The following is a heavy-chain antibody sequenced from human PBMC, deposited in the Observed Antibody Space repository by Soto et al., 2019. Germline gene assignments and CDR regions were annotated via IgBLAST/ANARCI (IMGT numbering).Heavy chain of an antibody. Sequence: PGESLKISCKGSGYSFTSYWISWVRQMPGKGLEWMGRIDPSDSYTNYSPSFQGHVTISADKSISTAYLQWSSLKASDTAMYYCARHAWISQNPLDYWGQGTLVTVSS. V-gene: IGHV5-10-1*01. CDR1: GYSFTSYW. CDR2: IDPSDSYT. J-gene: IGHJ4*02. D-gene: IGHD2-2*03. CDR3: ARHAWISQNPLDY.